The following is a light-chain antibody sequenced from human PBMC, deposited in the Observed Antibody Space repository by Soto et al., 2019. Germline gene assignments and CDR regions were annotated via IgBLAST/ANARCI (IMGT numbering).Light chain of an antibody. Sequence: QITQPPFTPSAPVGDREPNTYRASQSLSNWLAWYQQKPGKAPKLLIFDVSSLESGVPSRFSGSGSGTEFTLTISSLQPDDFATYYCQQYSTYATFGQGTKVDIK. CDR3: QQYSTYAT. V-gene: IGKV1-5*01. CDR1: QSLSNW. J-gene: IGKJ1*01. CDR2: DVS.